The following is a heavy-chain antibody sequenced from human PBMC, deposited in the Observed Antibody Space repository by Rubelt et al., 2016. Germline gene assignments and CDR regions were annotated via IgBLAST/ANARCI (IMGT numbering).Heavy chain of an antibody. CDR2: IISDGSTT. CDR3: ARGQRGGIFYGWFDP. D-gene: IGHD1-26*01. J-gene: IGHJ5*02. Sequence: KGLVWVAQIISDGSTTTYADSVKGRFTISRDNAKNTLYLQMNSLRAEDTALYYCARGQRGGIFYGWFDPWGQGTLVTVSS. V-gene: IGHV3-74*01.